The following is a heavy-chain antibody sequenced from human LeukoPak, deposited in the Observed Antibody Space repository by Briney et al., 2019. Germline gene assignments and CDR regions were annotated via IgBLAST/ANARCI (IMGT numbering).Heavy chain of an antibody. D-gene: IGHD3-3*01. CDR2: IYYSGST. V-gene: IGHV4-59*01. CDR3: ARLRFLEWKKENGMDV. Sequence: SETLSLTCTVPGGSLSSYSRSWIWPPPGEGLEWIGYIYYSGSTNYNPSLKSRVTISVDTSKNQFSLKLSSVTAADTAVYYCARLRFLEWKKENGMDVWGQGTTVTVSS. CDR1: GGSLSSYS. J-gene: IGHJ6*02.